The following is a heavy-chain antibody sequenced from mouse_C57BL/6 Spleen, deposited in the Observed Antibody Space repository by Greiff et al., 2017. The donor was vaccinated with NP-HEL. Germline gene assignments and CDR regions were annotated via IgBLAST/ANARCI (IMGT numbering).Heavy chain of an antibody. V-gene: IGHV1-42*01. J-gene: IGHJ4*01. Sequence: VQLQQSGPELVKPGASVKISCTASGYSFTGYYMNWVKQSPEKSLEWIGEINPSTGGTTYNQKFKAKATLTVDKSSSTAYMQLKSLTSEDSAVYYCARKGYGSSYAMDYWGQGTSVTVSS. CDR3: ARKGYGSSYAMDY. CDR1: GYSFTGYY. D-gene: IGHD1-1*01. CDR2: INPSTGGT.